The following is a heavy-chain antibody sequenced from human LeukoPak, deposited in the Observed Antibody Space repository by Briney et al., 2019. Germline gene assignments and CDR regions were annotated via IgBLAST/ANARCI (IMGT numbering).Heavy chain of an antibody. Sequence: GGSLRLSCAASGFTFSGSAMHWVRQASGKGLEWVGRIRSKANSYATAYAASVKGRFTISRDDSKNTAYLQMNSLKTEDTAVYYCTRSKRLDYYYYYYMDVWGKGTTVTVSS. J-gene: IGHJ6*03. V-gene: IGHV3-73*01. CDR3: TRSKRLDYYYYYYMDV. D-gene: IGHD3-22*01. CDR1: GFTFSGSA. CDR2: IRSKANSYAT.